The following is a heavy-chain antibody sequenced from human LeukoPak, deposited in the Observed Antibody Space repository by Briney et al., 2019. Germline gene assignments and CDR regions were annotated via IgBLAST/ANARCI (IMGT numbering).Heavy chain of an antibody. CDR1: GFTFNSYA. J-gene: IGHJ4*02. V-gene: IGHV3-30-3*01. D-gene: IGHD3-22*01. CDR2: ISYDGSNK. Sequence: GRSLRLSCAASGFTFNSYAMHWVRQAPGKGLEWVAVISYDGSNKYYADSVKGRITISRDNSKNTLYLQMNSLRAEDTAVYYCARDGGSSGYHDYWGQGTLVTVSS. CDR3: ARDGGSSGYHDY.